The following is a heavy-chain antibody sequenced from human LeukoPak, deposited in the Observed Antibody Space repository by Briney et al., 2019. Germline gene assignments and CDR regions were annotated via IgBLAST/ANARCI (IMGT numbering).Heavy chain of an antibody. D-gene: IGHD3-22*01. CDR2: IYYSGST. V-gene: IGHV4-39*01. J-gene: IGHJ5*02. CDR3: ARLFYYDSSGPPS. CDR1: GGSISSYY. Sequence: SETLSLTCTVSGGSISSYYWSWIRQPPGKGLEWIGSIYYSGSTYYNPSLKSRVTISVDTSNNQFSLKVRSATATDTAVYYCARLFYYDSSGPPSWGQGTLVTVSS.